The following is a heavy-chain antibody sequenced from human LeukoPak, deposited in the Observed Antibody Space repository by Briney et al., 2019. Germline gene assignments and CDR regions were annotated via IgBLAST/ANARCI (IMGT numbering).Heavy chain of an antibody. J-gene: IGHJ3*02. D-gene: IGHD6-19*01. CDR2: ISWNSGRI. CDR1: GFTFDDYA. V-gene: IGHV3-9*03. CDR3: AKGLSGWYEKNAFDI. Sequence: GGSLRLSCAVSGFTFDDYAMHWVRQAPGKGLEWVSGISWNSGRIGYADSVKGRFTISRDNAKNSLYLQMNSLRAEDMALYYCAKGLSGWYEKNAFDIWGQGTMVTVSS.